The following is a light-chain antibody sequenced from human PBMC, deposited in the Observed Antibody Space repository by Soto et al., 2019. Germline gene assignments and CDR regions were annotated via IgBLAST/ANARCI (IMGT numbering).Light chain of an antibody. Sequence: QSVLTQPPSVSGAPGQRVTISCTGSSSNIGAGYDVHWYQQLPGTAPKLLIYGNSNRPSGVPDRFSGSKSGTSASLAITGLKAEDEADNYCQSYASSLSGSVFGTGTKLTVL. CDR2: GNS. CDR1: SSNIGAGYD. V-gene: IGLV1-40*01. J-gene: IGLJ1*01. CDR3: QSYASSLSGSV.